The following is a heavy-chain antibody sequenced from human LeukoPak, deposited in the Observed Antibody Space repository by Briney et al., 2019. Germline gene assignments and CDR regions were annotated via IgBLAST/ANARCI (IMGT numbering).Heavy chain of an antibody. V-gene: IGHV1-8*01. J-gene: IGHJ2*01. Sequence: GASVKVSCTASGYSFTSFDINRVRQASGQGLEWMGWMNPHSGKSGFAQKFQGRVILTSNTSISTVYMELSSLRSEDSAIYYCARRNRAYWYFDLWGRGTPVTVSS. CDR3: ARRNRAYWYFDL. CDR2: MNPHSGKS. CDR1: GYSFTSFD. D-gene: IGHD1-14*01.